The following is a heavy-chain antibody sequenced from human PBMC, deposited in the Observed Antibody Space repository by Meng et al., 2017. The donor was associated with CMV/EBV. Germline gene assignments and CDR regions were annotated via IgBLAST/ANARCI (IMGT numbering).Heavy chain of an antibody. Sequence: LRLSCTVSGGSISSYYWSWIRQPPGKGLEWIGYIYYSGSTNYNPSLKSRVTISVDTSKNQFSLKLSSVTAADTAVYYCASLWSGYFGYWGQGTLVTVSS. CDR3: ASLWSGYFGY. J-gene: IGHJ4*02. V-gene: IGHV4-59*01. CDR2: IYYSGST. CDR1: GGSISSYY. D-gene: IGHD3-3*01.